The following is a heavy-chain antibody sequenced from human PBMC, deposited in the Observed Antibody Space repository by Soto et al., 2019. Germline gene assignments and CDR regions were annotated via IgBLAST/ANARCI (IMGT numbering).Heavy chain of an antibody. CDR3: TTEGLDCSGGSCYSESDYYYYGMDV. V-gene: IGHV3-15*07. D-gene: IGHD2-15*01. CDR2: IKSKTDGGTT. J-gene: IGHJ6*02. Sequence: GGSLRLSCAASGFTFSNAWMNWVRQAPGKGLEWVGRIKSKTDGGTTDYAGPVEGRFTISRDDSKNTLYLQMNSLKTEHTAGYYCTTEGLDCSGGSCYSESDYYYYGMDVWGQGTTVTVSS. CDR1: GFTFSNAW.